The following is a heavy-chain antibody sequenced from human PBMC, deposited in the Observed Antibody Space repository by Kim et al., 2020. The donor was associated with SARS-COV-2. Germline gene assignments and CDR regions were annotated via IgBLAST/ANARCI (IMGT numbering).Heavy chain of an antibody. CDR2: IKSKTDGGTK. CDR3: TTDGGNYDFWSGYTPSLYYGMDV. D-gene: IGHD3-3*01. Sequence: GGSLRLSCAASGFTFSNAWTSWVRQAPGKGLEWVGRIKSKTDGGTKDYAATVKGRITISRDDSTNTLHLQMNSLKTADTAVYYCTTDGGNYDFWSGYTPSLYYGMDVWGEGATVTVSS. CDR1: GFTFSNAW. V-gene: IGHV3-15*01. J-gene: IGHJ6*04.